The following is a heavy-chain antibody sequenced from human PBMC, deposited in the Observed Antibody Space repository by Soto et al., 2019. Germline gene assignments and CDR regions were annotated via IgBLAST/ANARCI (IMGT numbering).Heavy chain of an antibody. D-gene: IGHD3-10*01. CDR3: ARRPTGSGSSFFDY. CDR1: GGSFSGYF. Sequence: SETLSLTCVVSGGSFSGYFCSWIRQPPGKGLEWIGKIHHSGSTNYNPSLKSRATISLDTSKSQFSLKLASVTVADRAVYYCARRPTGSGSSFFDYWGPGTLVTVSS. CDR2: IHHSGST. V-gene: IGHV4-34*01. J-gene: IGHJ4*02.